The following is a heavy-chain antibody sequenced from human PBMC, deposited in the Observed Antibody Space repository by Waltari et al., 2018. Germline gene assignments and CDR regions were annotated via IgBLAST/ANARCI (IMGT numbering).Heavy chain of an antibody. CDR3: ARDSQWVVPAATTIRYYGMDV. J-gene: IGHJ6*02. CDR2: VIPIVGTA. Sequence: QVQLVQSGAEVKKPGSSVKVSCKASGGTFSSYAISWVRQAPGQGLEWMGGVIPIVGTANYAQKFQGRVTVTADESTSTAYMELSSLRSEDTAVYYCARDSQWVVPAATTIRYYGMDVWGQGTTVTVSS. CDR1: GGTFSSYA. D-gene: IGHD2-2*01. V-gene: IGHV1-69*12.